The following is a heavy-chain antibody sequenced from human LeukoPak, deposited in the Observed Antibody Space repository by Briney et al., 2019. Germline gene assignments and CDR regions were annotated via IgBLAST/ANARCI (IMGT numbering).Heavy chain of an antibody. CDR3: AKGGVGDFWSGPYYYGMDV. CDR1: GFTFSSYA. Sequence: PGGSLTLSCAASGFTFSSYAMSWVRQAPGKGLEWVSAISGSGGSTYYAESVTGRFTISRDNSKNTLYLQMNSLRAEDTAVYYCAKGGVGDFWSGPYYYGMDVWGQGTTVTVSS. D-gene: IGHD3-3*01. V-gene: IGHV3-23*01. CDR2: ISGSGGST. J-gene: IGHJ6*02.